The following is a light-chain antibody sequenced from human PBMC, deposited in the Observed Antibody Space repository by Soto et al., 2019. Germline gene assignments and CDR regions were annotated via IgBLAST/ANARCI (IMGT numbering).Light chain of an antibody. Sequence: DIQMTQSPSTLSASVGDRLTITCRASQSISSWVAWYQQKPGKPPKLLIYDASSLESGVPSRFSGSGSGTDFSLTITSLQPDDSATYYCQQYHSYYPWTFGQGTNVDIK. CDR1: QSISSW. CDR3: QQYHSYYPWT. CDR2: DAS. V-gene: IGKV1-5*01. J-gene: IGKJ1*01.